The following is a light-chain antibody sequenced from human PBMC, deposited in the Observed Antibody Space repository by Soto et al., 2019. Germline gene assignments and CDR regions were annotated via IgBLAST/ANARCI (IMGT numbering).Light chain of an antibody. CDR2: DAS. V-gene: IGKV1-33*01. Sequence: DIQMTQSPSSLSAAVGDRVTFTCQASQDIYKYLNWYQQKPGTSPKLLIYDASNLERGDPSRFSDSGSRTDFSLDVDRLQPEDTATYYSQQYDHPPFSVGEGTKTEIK. CDR3: QQYDHPPFS. CDR1: QDIYKY. J-gene: IGKJ2*01.